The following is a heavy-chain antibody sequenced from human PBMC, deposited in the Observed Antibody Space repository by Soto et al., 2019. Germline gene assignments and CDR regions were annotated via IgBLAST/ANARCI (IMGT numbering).Heavy chain of an antibody. V-gene: IGHV3-7*05. CDR3: ARLDGTYGGVIDR. Sequence: EVQLVESGGGLVQPGGSLRLSCAASGFTYSIYSMRWVRQAPGKGLEWVACIKHDGSENSYVDSVKGRFTISRDNAKNSLYLQINSLRVEDTAIYYCARLDGTYGGVIDRWGQGTLVTVSS. J-gene: IGHJ5*02. D-gene: IGHD1-7*01. CDR1: GFTYSIYS. CDR2: IKHDGSEN.